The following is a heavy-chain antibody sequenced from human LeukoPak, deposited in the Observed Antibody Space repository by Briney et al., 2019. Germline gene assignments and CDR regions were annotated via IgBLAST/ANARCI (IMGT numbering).Heavy chain of an antibody. Sequence: SETLSLTCTVSGGSISSSSYYWGWIRQPPGKGLEWIGSIYYSGSTYYKPSLKSRVTISVDTSKNQFSLKLSSVTAADTAVYYCARTTTADYWGQGTLVTVSS. CDR2: IYYSGST. CDR3: ARTTTADY. V-gene: IGHV4-39*01. D-gene: IGHD4-11*01. J-gene: IGHJ4*02. CDR1: GGSISSSSYY.